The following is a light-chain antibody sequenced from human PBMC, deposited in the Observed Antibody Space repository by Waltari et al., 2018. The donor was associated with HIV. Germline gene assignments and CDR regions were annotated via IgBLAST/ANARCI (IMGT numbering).Light chain of an antibody. V-gene: IGLV4-60*03. J-gene: IGLJ3*02. CDR3: ETWDTDVRV. Sequence: QPVLTQSSSASASLGSSVKLTCTLSSGHRTFIIAWHQPQPGKAPPYLMKRESNGNYNKGSGVPDRVSGSSSGADRYLTVSNVQAEDEADYYCETWDTDVRVCGGGTKLTV. CDR2: RESNGNY. CDR1: SGHRTFI.